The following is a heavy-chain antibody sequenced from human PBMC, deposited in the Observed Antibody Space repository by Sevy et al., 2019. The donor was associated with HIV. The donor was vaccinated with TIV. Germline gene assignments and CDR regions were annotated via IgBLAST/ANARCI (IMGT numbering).Heavy chain of an antibody. J-gene: IGHJ4*02. CDR3: ARDGFAFDT. Sequence: GGSLRLSCAASGFSLSDYYMTWIRQAPGKGLQWISYIDSTGDTIYYADSVKGRFTISRDNAKNSVHLQMRSLRAEDTAVYYCARDGFAFDTWGPGTLVTVSS. CDR1: GFSLSDYY. V-gene: IGHV3-11*01. CDR2: IDSTGDTI. D-gene: IGHD2-2*03.